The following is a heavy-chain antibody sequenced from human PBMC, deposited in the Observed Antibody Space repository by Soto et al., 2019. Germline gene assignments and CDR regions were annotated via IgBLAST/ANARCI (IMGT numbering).Heavy chain of an antibody. V-gene: IGHV1-24*01. CDR1: GYTLTELS. CDR3: ATVRYYYGSGSYPNWFDP. CDR2: FDPEDGET. J-gene: IGHJ5*02. D-gene: IGHD3-10*01. Sequence: ASVKVSCKVSGYTLTELSMHWVRQAPGKGLEWMGGFDPEDGETIYAQKFQGRVTMTEDTSTDTAYTELSSLRSEDTAVYYCATVRYYYGSGSYPNWFDPWGQGTLVTVSS.